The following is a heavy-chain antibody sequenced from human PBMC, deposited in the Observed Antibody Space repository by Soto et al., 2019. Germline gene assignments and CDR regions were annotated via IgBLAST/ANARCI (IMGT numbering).Heavy chain of an antibody. Sequence: GGSLRLSCAASGFTFSSYAMTWVRQAPGKGLEWVSRISGSGGSTYHADSVKGRFTISRDNSKNTLYLQMNSLRAEDTAVYYCANSHYGAGSYLAFDDWGQETLVTVSS. CDR2: ISGSGGST. J-gene: IGHJ4*02. CDR3: ANSHYGAGSYLAFDD. V-gene: IGHV3-23*01. CDR1: GFTFSSYA. D-gene: IGHD3-10*01.